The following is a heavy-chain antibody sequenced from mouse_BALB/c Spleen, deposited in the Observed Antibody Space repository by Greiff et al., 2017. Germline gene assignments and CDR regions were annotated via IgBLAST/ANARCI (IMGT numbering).Heavy chain of an antibody. J-gene: IGHJ3*01. Sequence: EVKLMESGGGLVQPGGSRKLSCAASGFTFSSFGMHWVRQAPEKGLEWVAYISSGSSTIYYADTVKGRFTISRDNPKNTLFLQMTSLRSEDTAMYYCARQGAYGNKAWFAYWGQGTLVTVSA. D-gene: IGHD2-10*02. CDR1: GFTFSSFG. V-gene: IGHV5-17*02. CDR2: ISSGSSTI. CDR3: ARQGAYGNKAWFAY.